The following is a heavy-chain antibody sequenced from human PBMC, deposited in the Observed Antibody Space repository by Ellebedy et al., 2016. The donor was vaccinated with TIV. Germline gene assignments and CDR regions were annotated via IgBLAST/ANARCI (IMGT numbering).Heavy chain of an antibody. CDR2: IYTDDTT. CDR1: KFTVSYNY. Sequence: GESLKISCAASKFTVSYNYMNWVRQAPGKGPEWVSGIYTDDTTYYADSVRGRFTISRDNSKNTLYLQMNSLRTEDTAVYYCARASFYDVDLSGWYFDFWGRGTLVTVSS. D-gene: IGHD3-10*02. V-gene: IGHV3-66*01. CDR3: ARASFYDVDLSGWYFDF. J-gene: IGHJ2*01.